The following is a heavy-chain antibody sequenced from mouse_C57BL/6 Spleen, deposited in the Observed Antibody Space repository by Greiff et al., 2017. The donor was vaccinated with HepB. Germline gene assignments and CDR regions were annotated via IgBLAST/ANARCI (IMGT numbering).Heavy chain of an antibody. Sequence: VQLQESGAELVKPGASVKMSCKASGYTFTSYWITWVKQRPGQGLEWIGDIYPGSGSTNYNEKFKSKATLTVDTSSSTAYMQLSSLTSEDSAVYYCAREDYYGSSSNYFDYWGQGTTLTVSS. V-gene: IGHV1-55*01. J-gene: IGHJ2*01. D-gene: IGHD1-1*01. CDR1: GYTFTSYW. CDR3: AREDYYGSSSNYFDY. CDR2: IYPGSGST.